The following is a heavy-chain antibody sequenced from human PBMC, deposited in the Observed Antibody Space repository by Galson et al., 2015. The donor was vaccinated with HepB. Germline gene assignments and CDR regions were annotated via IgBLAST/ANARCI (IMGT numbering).Heavy chain of an antibody. Sequence: SLRLSCAASGFTFSSYDMHWVRQATGKGLEWVSAIGTAGDTYYPGSVKGRFTISRENAKNSLYLQMNSLGAGDTAVYYCARGRGFGELFVDYWGQGTLVTVSS. CDR3: ARGRGFGELFVDY. J-gene: IGHJ4*02. CDR1: GFTFSSYD. V-gene: IGHV3-13*01. D-gene: IGHD3-10*01. CDR2: IGTAGDT.